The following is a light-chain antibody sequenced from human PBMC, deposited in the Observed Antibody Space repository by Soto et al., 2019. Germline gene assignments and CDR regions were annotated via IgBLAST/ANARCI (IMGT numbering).Light chain of an antibody. CDR3: RPYAASPTAL. J-gene: IGLJ2*01. CDR2: DVS. V-gene: IGLV2-14*03. CDR1: SSDVGGYNY. Sequence: QSALTQPASVSGSPGQSITISCTGTSSDVGGYNYVSWYQQHPGRAPQLMIYDVSNRPSGVSNRFSGSRSGNTASLTISGLQSEDEANAYSRPYAASPTALFGGGTKVTVL.